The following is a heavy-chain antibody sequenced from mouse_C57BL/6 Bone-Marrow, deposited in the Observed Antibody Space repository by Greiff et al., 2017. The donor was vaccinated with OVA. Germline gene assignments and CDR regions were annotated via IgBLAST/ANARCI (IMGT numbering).Heavy chain of an antibody. Sequence: VQRVESGAELVRPGTSVKMSCKASGYTFTNYWIGWAKQRPGHGLEWIGDIYPGGGYTNYNEKFKGKATLTADKASSTAYMQCSSLTSEDSAIYYCARRGYGSSWYFDVWGTGTTVTVSS. V-gene: IGHV1-63*01. CDR3: ARRGYGSSWYFDV. D-gene: IGHD1-1*01. CDR1: GYTFTNYW. J-gene: IGHJ1*03. CDR2: IYPGGGYT.